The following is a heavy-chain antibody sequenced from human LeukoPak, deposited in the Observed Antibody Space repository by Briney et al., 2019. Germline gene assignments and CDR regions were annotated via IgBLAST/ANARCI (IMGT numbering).Heavy chain of an antibody. CDR3: AREGFSNWFDP. J-gene: IGHJ5*02. V-gene: IGHV4-38-2*02. Sequence: PSETLSLTCTVSGYSISSGYYWSWIRQPPGKGLEWIGETNHSGSTNYNPSLKSRVTISVDTSKNQFSLKLSSVTAADTAVYYCAREGFSNWFDPWGQGTLVTVSS. D-gene: IGHD3-10*01. CDR1: GYSISSGYY. CDR2: TNHSGST.